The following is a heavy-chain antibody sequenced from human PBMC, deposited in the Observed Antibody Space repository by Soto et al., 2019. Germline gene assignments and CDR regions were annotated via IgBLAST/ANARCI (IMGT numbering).Heavy chain of an antibody. Sequence: QVQLVESGGGVVQPGRSLRLSCAASGFTFSSYGMHWVRQAPGKGLEWVAVISYDGSNKYYADSVKGRFTISRDNSKNTLYLQMNSLRAEDTAVYYCAKDIWVRGVKCMDVWGQGTTVTVSS. J-gene: IGHJ6*02. V-gene: IGHV3-30*18. CDR2: ISYDGSNK. CDR1: GFTFSSYG. CDR3: AKDIWVRGVKCMDV. D-gene: IGHD3-10*01.